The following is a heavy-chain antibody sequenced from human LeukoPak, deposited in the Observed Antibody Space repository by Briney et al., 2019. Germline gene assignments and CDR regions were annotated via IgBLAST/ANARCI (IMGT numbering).Heavy chain of an antibody. J-gene: IGHJ4*02. CDR3: VRNWGYFDY. Sequence: GGSLRLSCAASGFIFRSYWMNWVRQAPGKGLEWVANIKEDGSEKYYVDSVKGRFTISRDYAKTSLYLQMNSLRGEDTAVYYCVRNWGYFDYWGQGILVTVSS. CDR1: GFIFRSYW. D-gene: IGHD7-27*01. CDR2: IKEDGSEK. V-gene: IGHV3-7*05.